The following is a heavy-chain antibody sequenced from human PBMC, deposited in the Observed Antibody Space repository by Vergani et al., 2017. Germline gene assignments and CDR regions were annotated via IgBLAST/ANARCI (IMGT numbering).Heavy chain of an antibody. CDR2: IYYTGST. CDR1: GGSISSGGYY. D-gene: IGHD3-22*01. Sequence: QVQLQESGPGLVKPSQTLSLTCTVSGGSISSGGYYWSWIRQHPGKGLEWIGYIYYTGSTYYNPSLKSRVTISVDTSKNQFSLKLSSVTAADTAVFYCALSTDSSGYFDYWGQGTLVTVSS. V-gene: IGHV4-31*03. CDR3: ALSTDSSGYFDY. J-gene: IGHJ4*02.